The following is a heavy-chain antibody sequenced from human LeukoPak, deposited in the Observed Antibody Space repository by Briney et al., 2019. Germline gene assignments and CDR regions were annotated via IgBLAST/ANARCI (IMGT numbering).Heavy chain of an antibody. CDR1: GFTFSSYA. D-gene: IGHD2-2*01. V-gene: IGHV3-30-3*01. Sequence: GGSLRLSCAASGFTFSSYAMHWVRQAPGKGLEWVAVISYDGSNKYYADSVKGRFTISRDNSKNTLYLQMNSLRAEDTAVYYCARDGDLGYCSSTSCYYFEYWGQGTLVTVSS. CDR3: ARDGDLGYCSSTSCYYFEY. CDR2: ISYDGSNK. J-gene: IGHJ4*02.